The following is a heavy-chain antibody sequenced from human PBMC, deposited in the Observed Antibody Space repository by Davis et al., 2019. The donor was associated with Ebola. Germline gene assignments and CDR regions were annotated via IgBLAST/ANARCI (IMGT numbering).Heavy chain of an antibody. CDR2: LGLSADT. V-gene: IGHV3-23*01. CDR3: ARDHVTVTTYYGMDV. D-gene: IGHD4-11*01. J-gene: IGHJ6*04. Sequence: GGSLRLSCAASGFVFSSYVMSWVRRAPGKGLEWVSTLGLSADTYYADSVKGRFTISRDNSKNTLYLQMNSLRAEDTAVYYCARDHVTVTTYYGMDVWGKGTTVTVSS. CDR1: GFVFSSYV.